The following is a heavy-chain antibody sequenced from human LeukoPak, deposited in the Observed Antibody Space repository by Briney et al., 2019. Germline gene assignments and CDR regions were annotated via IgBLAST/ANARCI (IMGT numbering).Heavy chain of an antibody. CDR2: ISSSGSTI. CDR1: GFTFSDYY. CDR3: ARDPYYYGSGSYEPDAFDI. D-gene: IGHD3-10*01. Sequence: PGGSLRLSCAASGFTFSDYYMSWIRQAPGKGLEWVSYISSSGSTIYYADSVKGRFTVSRDNAKNSLYLQMNSLRAEDTAVYYCARDPYYYGSGSYEPDAFDIWGQGTMVTVSS. V-gene: IGHV3-11*01. J-gene: IGHJ3*02.